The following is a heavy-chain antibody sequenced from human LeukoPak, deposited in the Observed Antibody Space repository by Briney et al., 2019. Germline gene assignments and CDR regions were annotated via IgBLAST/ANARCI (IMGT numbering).Heavy chain of an antibody. CDR3: ATSYDSSGNN. J-gene: IGHJ4*02. Sequence: GGSLRPSCAASGFTFSIFWMSWVRQAPGKGLEWVANIKQDGSAKYYVDSVKGRFTISRDNARNSLYLEMNNLRAEDTAIYYCATSYDSSGNNWGQGTLVTVSS. D-gene: IGHD3-22*01. CDR2: IKQDGSAK. V-gene: IGHV3-7*01. CDR1: GFTFSIFW.